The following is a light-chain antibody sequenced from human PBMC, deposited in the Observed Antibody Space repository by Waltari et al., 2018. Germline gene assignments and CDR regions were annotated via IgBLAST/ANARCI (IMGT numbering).Light chain of an antibody. CDR1: ALPKLY. J-gene: IGLJ2*01. CDR3: QSADTDFANHVL. Sequence: SYDLTQPPSVSVSPGQTARITCSGNALPKLYSYWYQQKPGQAPLLLIYKDTQRASGITERFSGSTAGTTVTLTISGVQEEDAADYYCQSADTDFANHVLFGGGTQLTVL. CDR2: KDT. V-gene: IGLV3-25*03.